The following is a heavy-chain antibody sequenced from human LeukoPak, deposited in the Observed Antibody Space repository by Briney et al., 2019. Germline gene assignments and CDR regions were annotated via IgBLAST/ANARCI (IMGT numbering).Heavy chain of an antibody. CDR3: ASLAAAGLYYFDN. V-gene: IGHV4-31*03. D-gene: IGHD6-13*01. Sequence: QVQLQESGPGLVKPSQTLSLTCTVSGGSISSGGYYWSWIRQHPGTGLEWIGYIYYSGSTYYNPSLKSRVTISVDTSKNQFSLKLNSVTAADTAVYYCASLAAAGLYYFDNWGQGTLVTVSS. J-gene: IGHJ4*02. CDR2: IYYSGST. CDR1: GGSISSGGYY.